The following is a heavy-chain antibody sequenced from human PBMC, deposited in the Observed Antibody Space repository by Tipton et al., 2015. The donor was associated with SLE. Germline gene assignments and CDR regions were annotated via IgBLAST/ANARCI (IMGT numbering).Heavy chain of an antibody. D-gene: IGHD3-22*01. J-gene: IGHJ3*02. Sequence: TLSLTCIVSGGSISSGGYYWSWSRQHPGKGLEWIGYIYYSGRTYYTPSLESRLIISVDKSKNQFSLKLSSVTAADTAVYYCARDDSSGYGFEIWGQGTMVTVSS. CDR2: IYYSGRT. CDR1: GGSISSGGYY. CDR3: ARDDSSGYGFEI. V-gene: IGHV4-31*03.